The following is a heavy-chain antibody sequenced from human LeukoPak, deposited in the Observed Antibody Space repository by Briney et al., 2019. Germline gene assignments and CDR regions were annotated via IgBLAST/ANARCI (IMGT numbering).Heavy chain of an antibody. CDR2: IYYSGST. V-gene: IGHV4-31*03. D-gene: IGHD5-18*01. CDR1: GGSISSGGYY. J-gene: IGHJ4*02. CDR3: ARERGYSYVKPLDY. Sequence: SQTLSLTCTVSGGSISSGGYYWSWIRQHPGKGLEWIGYIYYSGSTYYNPSLKSRVTISVDTSKNQFSLKLSSVTAEDTAVYYCARERGYSYVKPLDYWGQGTLVTVSS.